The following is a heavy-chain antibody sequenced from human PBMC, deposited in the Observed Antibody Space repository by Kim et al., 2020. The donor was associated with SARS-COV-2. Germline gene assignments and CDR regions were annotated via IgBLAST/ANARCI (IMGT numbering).Heavy chain of an antibody. J-gene: IGHJ4*02. CDR2: IYYSWST. CDR1: GGSISSSSYY. V-gene: IGHV4-39*01. CDR3: SRRSRTGARQFDY. Sequence: SETLSLTCTVSGGSISSSSYYWGWIRQPPGKGLEWIGSIYYSWSTYYNPSLKSRVTISVDTSKNQFSLKLSSVTAADTAVYYFSRRSRTGARQFDYWVQG. D-gene: IGHD1-26*01.